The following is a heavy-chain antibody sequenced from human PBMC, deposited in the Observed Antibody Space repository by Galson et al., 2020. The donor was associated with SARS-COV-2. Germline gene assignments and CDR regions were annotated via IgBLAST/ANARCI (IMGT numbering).Heavy chain of an antibody. D-gene: IGHD6-13*01. Sequence: NSGGSLRLSCAASGFTFSDYYMSWIRQAPGKGLEWVSYISSSGSTIYYADSVKGRFTISRDNAKNSRYLQMNSLRAEDTAVYYCARSVEKAAAVGYWGQGTLVTVSS. J-gene: IGHJ4*02. CDR2: ISSSGSTI. CDR3: ARSVEKAAAVGY. CDR1: GFTFSDYY. V-gene: IGHV3-11*04.